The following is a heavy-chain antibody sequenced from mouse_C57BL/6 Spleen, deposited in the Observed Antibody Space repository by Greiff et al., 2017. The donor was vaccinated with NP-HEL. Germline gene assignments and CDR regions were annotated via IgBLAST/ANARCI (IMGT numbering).Heavy chain of an antibody. CDR3: ARRDGYYVGFAY. D-gene: IGHD2-3*01. CDR1: GYTFTDYY. CDR2: INPYNGGT. Sequence: EVQLQQSGPVLVKPGASVKMSCKASGYTFTDYYMNWVKQSHGKSLEWIGVINPYNGGTSYNQKFKGKATLTVDKSSSTAYMELNSLTSEDSAVYYCARRDGYYVGFAYWGQGTLVTVSA. J-gene: IGHJ3*01. V-gene: IGHV1-19*01.